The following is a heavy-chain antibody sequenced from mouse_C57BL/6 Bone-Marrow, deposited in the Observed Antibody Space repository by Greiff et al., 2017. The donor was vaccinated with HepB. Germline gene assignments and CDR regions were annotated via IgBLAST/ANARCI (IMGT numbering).Heavy chain of an antibody. CDR1: GYTFTSYG. D-gene: IGHD2-14*01. CDR3: ARRVPRGAMDY. CDR2: IYPRSGNT. Sequence: QVQLQQSGAELARPGASVKLSCKASGYTFTSYGISWVKQSTGQGLEWIGEIYPRSGNTYYNEKFKGKATLTADKSSSTAYMELRSLTSEDSAVYFCARRVPRGAMDYWGQGTSVTVSS. V-gene: IGHV1-81*01. J-gene: IGHJ4*01.